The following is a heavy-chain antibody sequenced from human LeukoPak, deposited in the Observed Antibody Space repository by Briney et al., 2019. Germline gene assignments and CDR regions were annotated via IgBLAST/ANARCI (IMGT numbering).Heavy chain of an antibody. V-gene: IGHV3-7*03. Sequence: PGGSLRLSCAASRFTFSTNWMGWVRQAPGKGLEWVASITPAGSEKYYANSMKGRFTISRDNAKNSLFLQMNSLRADDTGVYLCVSGGDSGYWGQGTLVTVSS. J-gene: IGHJ4*02. CDR1: RFTFSTNW. CDR3: VSGGDSGY. D-gene: IGHD2-21*02. CDR2: ITPAGSEK.